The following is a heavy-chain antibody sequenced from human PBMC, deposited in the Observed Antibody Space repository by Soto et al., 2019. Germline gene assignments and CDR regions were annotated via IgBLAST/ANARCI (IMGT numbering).Heavy chain of an antibody. CDR1: GFTFSSYA. CDR3: AGLYYDFWSGYSANYYYYGMDV. CDR2: ISYDGSNK. D-gene: IGHD3-3*01. V-gene: IGHV3-30-3*01. J-gene: IGHJ6*02. Sequence: QVQLVESGGGVVQPGRSLRLSCAASGFTFSSYAMHWVRQAPGKGLEWVAVISYDGSNKYYADSVKGRFTISRDNSKNTLYLQMNSLRAEDTSVYYCAGLYYDFWSGYSANYYYYGMDVCGQGTTVTVSS.